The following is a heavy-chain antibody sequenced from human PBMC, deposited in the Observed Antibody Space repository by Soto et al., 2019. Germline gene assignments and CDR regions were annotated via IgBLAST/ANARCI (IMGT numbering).Heavy chain of an antibody. CDR1: GFTFSSYA. D-gene: IGHD3-22*01. CDR2: ISGSDGST. Sequence: EVQLLESGGGLVQPGGSLRLSCAASGFTFSSYAMSWVRQAPGKGLEWVSAISGSDGSTYYADSVKGRFTISRDNSKNTLYLQMNTLRAEDTAVYYCAIDYSDSSGPTWGQGTLVTVSS. J-gene: IGHJ5*02. CDR3: AIDYSDSSGPT. V-gene: IGHV3-23*01.